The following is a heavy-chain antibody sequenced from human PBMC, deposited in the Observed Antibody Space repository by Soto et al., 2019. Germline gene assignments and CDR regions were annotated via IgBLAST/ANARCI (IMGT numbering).Heavy chain of an antibody. J-gene: IGHJ5*02. D-gene: IGHD3-10*01. CDR3: ARMARGARNWFDP. Sequence: SETLSLTCTVSNGSINTGGYSWSWIRQSPGKGLEWIGYIYPSGNTYYNPSLKSRLTMSIGKFGDQFSLTLTSVTAADTAVYYCARMARGARNWFDPRGQGTPVTVSS. CDR2: IYPSGNT. CDR1: NGSINTGGYS. V-gene: IGHV4-30-2*06.